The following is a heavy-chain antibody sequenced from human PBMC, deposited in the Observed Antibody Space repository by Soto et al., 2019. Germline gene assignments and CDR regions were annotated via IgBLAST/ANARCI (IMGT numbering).Heavy chain of an antibody. CDR1: GFTCSRHG. J-gene: IGHJ6*02. D-gene: IGHD3-10*01. CDR2: ISSTSSTK. V-gene: IGHV3-48*02. Sequence: GSLRLSCHASGFTCSRHGMTWVRQAPGKGLEWVAFISSTSSTKNYADSVKGRFTISRDNTKNSLYLQMSSLRDEDTAVYYCARRITMVRGPYYYYGMDVWGQGTTVTVSS. CDR3: ARRITMVRGPYYYYGMDV.